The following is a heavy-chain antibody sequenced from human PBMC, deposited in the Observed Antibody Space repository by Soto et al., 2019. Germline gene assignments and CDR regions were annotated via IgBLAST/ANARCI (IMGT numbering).Heavy chain of an antibody. D-gene: IGHD2-2*02. CDR1: GFTFSSYG. CDR2: ISYDGSNK. V-gene: IGHV3-30*03. CDR3: ARGAPSIVVVTAAIPDYYYGMDV. Sequence: GSLILSCAASGFTFSSYGMHLVRQAPGKGLEWVAVISYDGSNKYYADSVKGRFTISIDNSKNTLYLQMNSLRAEDTAVYYCARGAPSIVVVTAAIPDYYYGMDVWGQGTTVTVSS. J-gene: IGHJ6*02.